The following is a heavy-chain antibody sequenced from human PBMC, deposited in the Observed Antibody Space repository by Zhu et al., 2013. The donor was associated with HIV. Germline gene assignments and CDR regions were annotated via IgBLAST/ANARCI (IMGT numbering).Heavy chain of an antibody. J-gene: IGHJ6*02. CDR2: IYYSGST. D-gene: IGHD4-17*01. Sequence: QVQLQESGPGLVKPSQTLSLTCTVSGGSISSGDYYWSWIRQPPGKGLEWIGYIYYSGSTYYNPSLKSRVTISVDTSKNQFSLKLSSVTAADTAVYYCATYGDAYYYYYGMDVWGQGTTVTVSS. CDR1: GGSISSGDYY. CDR3: ATYGDAYYYYYGMDV. V-gene: IGHV4-30-4*01.